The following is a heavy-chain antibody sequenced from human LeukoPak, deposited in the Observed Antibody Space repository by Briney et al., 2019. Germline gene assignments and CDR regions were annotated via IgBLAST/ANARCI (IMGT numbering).Heavy chain of an antibody. V-gene: IGHV5-51*01. CDR2: IYPGDSDT. J-gene: IGHJ6*03. CDR1: GYNFTSYW. D-gene: IGHD6-13*01. CDR3: ARLGAAAAVRPYYYYMDV. Sequence: GESLKISCKGLGYNFTSYWIGWVRQMPGKGLEWMGIIYPGDSDTRYSPSFQGQVTISADKSISTAYLQWSSLKASDTAMYYCARLGAAAAVRPYYYYMDVWGKGTTVTVSS.